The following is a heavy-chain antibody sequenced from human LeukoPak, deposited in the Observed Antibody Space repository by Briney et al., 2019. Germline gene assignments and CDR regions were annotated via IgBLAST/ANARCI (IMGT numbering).Heavy chain of an antibody. V-gene: IGHV4-34*01. Sequence: SETRSLTCAVYGGSFSGYYWSWIRQPPGKGLEWIGEINHSGSTNYNPSLKSRVTISVDTSKNQFSLKLSSVTAADTAVYYCARGPPYGSRSDYFDYWGQGTLVTVSS. CDR1: GGSFSGYY. CDR2: INHSGST. D-gene: IGHD3-10*01. J-gene: IGHJ4*02. CDR3: ARGPPYGSRSDYFDY.